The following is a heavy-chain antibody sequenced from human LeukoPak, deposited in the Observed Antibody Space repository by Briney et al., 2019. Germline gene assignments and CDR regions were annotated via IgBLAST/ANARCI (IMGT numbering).Heavy chain of an antibody. V-gene: IGHV3-11*01. Sequence: GGSLRLSRVASGFNFSDYYMNWIRQSPGKGLEWISYMSSRSGIIYYADSVKGRFTISRDNARNSLYLQMNSLRVDDTAVYYCAGGLLEAQGWLQWLGTVYSMDVWGQGTPVTVSS. CDR2: MSSRSGII. CDR3: AGGLLEAQGWLQWLGTVYSMDV. J-gene: IGHJ6*02. D-gene: IGHD5-24*01. CDR1: GFNFSDYY.